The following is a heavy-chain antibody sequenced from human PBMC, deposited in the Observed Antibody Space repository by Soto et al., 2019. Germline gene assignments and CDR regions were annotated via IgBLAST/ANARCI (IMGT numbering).Heavy chain of an antibody. CDR3: MLGSGWKDFDY. Sequence: SETLSLTCTVSGGSISSSSYYWGWIRQPPGKGLEWIGSIYYSGSTYYNPSLKSRVTISVDTSKNQFPLKLSSVTAADTAVYYCMLGSGWKDFDYWGQGTLVTRLL. V-gene: IGHV4-39*01. CDR1: GGSISSSSYY. D-gene: IGHD3-22*01. J-gene: IGHJ4*02. CDR2: IYYSGST.